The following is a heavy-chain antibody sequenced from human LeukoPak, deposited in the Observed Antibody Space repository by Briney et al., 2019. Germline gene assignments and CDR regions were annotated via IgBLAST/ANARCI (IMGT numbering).Heavy chain of an antibody. Sequence: SETLSLTCTVSGGSISSYYWSWIRQPPGKGLEWIGYIYYSGSTNYNPSLKSRVTISVDTSKNQFSLKLSSVTAADTAVYYCARSARYCTNGVCQESYYYYYGMDVWGQGTTVTVSS. V-gene: IGHV4-59*08. J-gene: IGHJ6*02. D-gene: IGHD2-8*01. CDR1: GGSISSYY. CDR3: ARSARYCTNGVCQESYYYYYGMDV. CDR2: IYYSGST.